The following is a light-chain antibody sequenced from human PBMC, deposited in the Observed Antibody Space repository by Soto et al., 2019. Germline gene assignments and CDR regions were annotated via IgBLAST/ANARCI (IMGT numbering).Light chain of an antibody. Sequence: EIVLTQSPATLSLSPGERVTLSCRAGQSVSWSLDWYQQKPGQAPRLLIYDASNRATGIPARFSGTGSGTDFTLTISSLEPEDFAVYYCQQHNTWPITFGQGTRLEIK. J-gene: IGKJ5*01. CDR1: QSVSWS. CDR3: QQHNTWPIT. V-gene: IGKV3-11*01. CDR2: DAS.